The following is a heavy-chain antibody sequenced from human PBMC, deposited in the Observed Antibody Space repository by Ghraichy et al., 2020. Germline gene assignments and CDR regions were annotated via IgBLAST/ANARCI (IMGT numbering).Heavy chain of an antibody. D-gene: IGHD3-22*01. CDR1: GFTFSNYW. CDR3: ASAGYYYDSSGYYFY. J-gene: IGHJ4*02. V-gene: IGHV3-74*01. CDR2: INSDGSST. Sequence: GGSLRLSCAASGFTFSNYWMHWVRQAPGKGLVWVSRINSDGSSTTYADSVKGRFTISRDNAKNTLYLQMNSLRAEDTAVYYCASAGYYYDSSGYYFYWGQGTLVTVSS.